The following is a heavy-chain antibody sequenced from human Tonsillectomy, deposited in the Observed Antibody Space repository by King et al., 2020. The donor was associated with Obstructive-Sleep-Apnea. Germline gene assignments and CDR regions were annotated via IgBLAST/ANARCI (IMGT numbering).Heavy chain of an antibody. CDR3: AKDHTLLSGYGMDV. J-gene: IGHJ6*02. CDR2: ISGSGGGA. V-gene: IGHV3-23*04. D-gene: IGHD2/OR15-2a*01. CDR1: RFTFSSYA. Sequence: VQLVESGGGLVQPGGSLRLSCAASRFTFSSYAMSWVRQAPGKGLEWVSGISGSGGGAYYTDPVKGRFTIPRDNSTNTQYLQMNNLRAEDTGVDYCAKDHTLLSGYGMDVWGQGTTVTVSS.